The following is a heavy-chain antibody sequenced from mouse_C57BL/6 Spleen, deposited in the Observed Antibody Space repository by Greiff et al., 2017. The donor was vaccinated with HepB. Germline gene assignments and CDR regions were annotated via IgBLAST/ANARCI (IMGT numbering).Heavy chain of an antibody. Sequence: VQLQQSGAELAKPGASVKLSCKASGYTFTSYWMHWVKQRPGQGLEWIGYINPSSGYTKYNQKFKDKATLTADKSSRTAYMQLSSLTYEDSAVYYCARGGSAGSAWFAYWGQGTLVTVSA. CDR3: ARGGSAGSAWFAY. V-gene: IGHV1-7*01. D-gene: IGHD3-2*02. J-gene: IGHJ3*01. CDR1: GYTFTSYW. CDR2: INPSSGYT.